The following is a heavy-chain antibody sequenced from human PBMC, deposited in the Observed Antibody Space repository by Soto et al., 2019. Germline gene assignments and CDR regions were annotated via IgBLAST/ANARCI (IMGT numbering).Heavy chain of an antibody. CDR1: GGTFSSDA. CDR2: IIPIFGTI. V-gene: IGHV1-69*06. Sequence: SVKVSCKPSGGTFSSDAITWVRQAPGQGLEWMGGIIPIFGTINYAQKFQGRVTITADKSTTTAYMELSSLRSEDTAIYYCARDKSADSSGYLYYFDYWGQGTLVTV. J-gene: IGHJ4*02. CDR3: ARDKSADSSGYLYYFDY. D-gene: IGHD3-22*01.